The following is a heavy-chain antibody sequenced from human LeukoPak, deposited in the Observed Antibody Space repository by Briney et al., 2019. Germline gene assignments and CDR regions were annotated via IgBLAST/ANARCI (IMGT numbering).Heavy chain of an antibody. CDR1: GGSISSSSHY. Sequence: SETLSLTCTVSGGSISSSSHYWGWIRQPPGKGLEWIGSIYYSGSTYYNPSLKSRVTISVDTSKNQFSLKLSSVTAADTAVYYCATTVTTPYYYYMDVWGKGTTVTVS. D-gene: IGHD4-11*01. CDR2: IYYSGST. V-gene: IGHV4-39*01. J-gene: IGHJ6*03. CDR3: ATTVTTPYYYYMDV.